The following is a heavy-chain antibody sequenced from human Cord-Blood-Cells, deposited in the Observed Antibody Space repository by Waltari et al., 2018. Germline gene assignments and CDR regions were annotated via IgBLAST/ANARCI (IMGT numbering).Heavy chain of an antibody. CDR3: ARVWYSNYHY. D-gene: IGHD4-4*01. V-gene: IGHV1-18*04. CDR2: SSAYNGNT. J-gene: IGHJ4*02. CDR1: GHTLTRYA. Sequence: LQLVQSGAEVQKPAASLKVACTASGHTLTRYALSRVRQAPRQGLEWMGWSSAYNGNTNYAQKLQGRVTMTTDTSTSTAYMGLRSLRSDDTAVYYCARVWYSNYHYWGQGTLVTVSS.